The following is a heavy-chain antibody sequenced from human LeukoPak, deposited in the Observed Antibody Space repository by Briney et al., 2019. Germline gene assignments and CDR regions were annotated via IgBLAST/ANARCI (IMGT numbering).Heavy chain of an antibody. CDR2: ISSSSSSYI. CDR1: GFTFSSYS. J-gene: IGHJ4*02. CDR3: ARDLGSLLPHYFDY. Sequence: PGGSLRLSCAASGFTFSSYSMDWVRQAPGKGLEWVSSISSSSSSYIYYADSVKGRFTISRDNAKNSLYLQMNSLRAEDTAVYYCARDLGSLLPHYFDYWGQGTLVTVSS. V-gene: IGHV3-21*01. D-gene: IGHD3-16*01.